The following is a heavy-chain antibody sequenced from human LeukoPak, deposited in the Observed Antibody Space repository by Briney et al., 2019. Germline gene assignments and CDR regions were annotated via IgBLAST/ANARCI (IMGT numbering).Heavy chain of an antibody. Sequence: SETLSLTCAVYGGSFSGYYWSWIRQPPGKGLEWIGEINHSGSTNYNPSLKSRVTISVDTSKNQFSLKLSSVTAADTAVYYCARGRRLRFYYFDYWGRGTLVTVSS. J-gene: IGHJ4*02. CDR2: INHSGST. CDR1: GGSFSGYY. D-gene: IGHD3-3*01. V-gene: IGHV4-34*01. CDR3: ARGRRLRFYYFDY.